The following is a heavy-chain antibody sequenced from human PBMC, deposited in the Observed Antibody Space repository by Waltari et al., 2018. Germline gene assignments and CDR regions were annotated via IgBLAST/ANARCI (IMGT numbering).Heavy chain of an antibody. CDR2: IYTSGRT. V-gene: IGHV4-4*07. J-gene: IGHJ2*01. CDR3: ARGGFLEWLGDWYFDL. D-gene: IGHD3-3*01. CDR1: GGSISSYY. Sequence: QVQLQESGPGLVKPSETLSLTCTVSGGSISSYYWSWIRQPAGKGLEWIGRIYTSGRTNYNPSLKSRVTMSVDTSKNQFSLKLSSVTAADTAVYYCARGGFLEWLGDWYFDLWGRGTLVTVSS.